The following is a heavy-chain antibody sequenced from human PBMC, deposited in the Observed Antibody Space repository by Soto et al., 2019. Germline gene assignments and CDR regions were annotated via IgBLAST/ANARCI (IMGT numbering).Heavy chain of an antibody. D-gene: IGHD3-10*01. CDR1: GFTFDDYA. CDR2: INSDGSTT. CDR3: ARFYDYGDY. J-gene: IGHJ4*02. V-gene: IGHV3-74*03. Sequence: PGGSLRLSCEASGFTFDDYAMHWVRQAPGKGLEWVSGINSDGSTTKYADSVKGRFTISRDNAKNTLYLQMDSLRAEDTAVYYCARFYDYGDYWGQGTLVTVSS.